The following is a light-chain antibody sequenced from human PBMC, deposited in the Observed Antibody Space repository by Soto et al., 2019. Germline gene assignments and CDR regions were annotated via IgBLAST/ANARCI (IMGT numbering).Light chain of an antibody. CDR3: QQYGGSPRIT. CDR1: QSVSSY. CDR2: DAS. J-gene: IGKJ5*01. Sequence: EIVLTQSPATLSLSPGERATLSCRASQSVSSYLAWYQQKPGQAPRLLIYDASNRATGIPARFSGSGSGTDFTLTISSLEPEDVAIYYCQQYGGSPRITFGQGTRLEIK. V-gene: IGKV3-11*01.